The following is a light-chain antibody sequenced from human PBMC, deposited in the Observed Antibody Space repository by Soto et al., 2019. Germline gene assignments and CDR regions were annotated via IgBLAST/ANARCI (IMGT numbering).Light chain of an antibody. CDR3: QQYDNAPQT. J-gene: IGKJ2*01. V-gene: IGKV3-20*01. CDR1: QSVSSSY. CDR2: GAS. Sequence: EIVLTQSPGTLSLSPGERATLSCRASQSVSSSYLAWYQQKPGQAPRFLIYGASKRATGIPDRFSGSGSGTDFSLTISRLEPEDFAVYYCQQYDNAPQTYGQGTKVDIK.